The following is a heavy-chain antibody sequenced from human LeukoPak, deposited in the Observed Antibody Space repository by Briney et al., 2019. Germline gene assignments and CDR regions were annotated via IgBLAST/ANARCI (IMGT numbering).Heavy chain of an antibody. V-gene: IGHV4-34*01. D-gene: IGHD3-10*01. Sequence: SETLSLTCAVYGESFTDYYWNWIRQPPGKGLEWIGEIHPSGTTNYNPPLKSRVTISVDKSKNQFSLKLSSVTAADTAVYYCARDLAYGSGSYPAYYFDYWGQGTLVTVSS. CDR2: IHPSGTT. CDR1: GESFTDYY. CDR3: ARDLAYGSGSYPAYYFDY. J-gene: IGHJ4*02.